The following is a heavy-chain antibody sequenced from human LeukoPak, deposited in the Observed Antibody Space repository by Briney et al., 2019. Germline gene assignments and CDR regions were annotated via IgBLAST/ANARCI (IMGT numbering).Heavy chain of an antibody. CDR1: GFTFGDYA. V-gene: IGHV3-49*03. CDR2: IRSKAYGGTT. D-gene: IGHD1-7*01. J-gene: IGHJ5*02. Sequence: GGSLRLSWTASGFTFGDYAMSWFRQAPGKGLEWVGFIRSKAYGGTTEYAASVKGRFTISRDDSKSIAYLQMNSLKTEDTAVYYCTRDSGTTLPWFDPWGQGTLVTVSS. CDR3: TRDSGTTLPWFDP.